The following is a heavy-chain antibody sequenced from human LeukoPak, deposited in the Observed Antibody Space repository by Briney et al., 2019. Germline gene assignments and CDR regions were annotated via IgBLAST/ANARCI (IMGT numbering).Heavy chain of an antibody. J-gene: IGHJ3*01. CDR1: GFTLSSNY. CDR3: VKDRSPEQWLVVVAFAG. V-gene: IGHV3-53*05. CDR2: IYSGGST. D-gene: IGHD6-19*01. Sequence: GGSLRLSCAASGFTLSSNYMSWVRQAPGKGLEWVSVIYSGGSTYYTDSVMGRFTISRDNSKNTLSLQMNSLTAEDTAVYYCVKDRSPEQWLVVVAFAGWGQGTMVTV.